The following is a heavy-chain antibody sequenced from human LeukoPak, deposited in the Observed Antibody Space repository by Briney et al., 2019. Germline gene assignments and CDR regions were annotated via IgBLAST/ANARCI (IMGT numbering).Heavy chain of an antibody. V-gene: IGHV1-69*04. CDR1: EGTFSSYA. Sequence: GASVKVSCKASEGTFSSYAISWVRQAPGQGLEWMGRIIPILGIANYAQKFQGRVTITRDTSASTAYMELSSLRSEDTAVYYCARDTDPWGQGTLVTVSS. CDR3: ARDTDP. D-gene: IGHD2-8*02. CDR2: IIPILGIA. J-gene: IGHJ5*02.